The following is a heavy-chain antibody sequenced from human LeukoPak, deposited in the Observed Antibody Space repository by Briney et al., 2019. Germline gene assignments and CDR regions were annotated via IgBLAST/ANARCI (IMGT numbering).Heavy chain of an antibody. J-gene: IGHJ4*02. Sequence: ASVKVSCKASGYTFTGYYMHWVRQAPGQGLEWMGCINPNSGGTNYAQKFQGRVTMTRDTSISTAYMELSRLRSDDTAVYYCARLASLYDSSGYYWGDYWGQGTLVTVSS. D-gene: IGHD3-22*01. CDR1: GYTFTGYY. CDR3: ARLASLYDSSGYYWGDY. V-gene: IGHV1-2*02. CDR2: INPNSGGT.